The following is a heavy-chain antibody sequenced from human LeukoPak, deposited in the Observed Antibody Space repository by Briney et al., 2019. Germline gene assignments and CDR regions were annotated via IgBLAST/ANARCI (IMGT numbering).Heavy chain of an antibody. D-gene: IGHD6-13*01. CDR3: ANPYSSSWRDDAFDI. Sequence: PGGSLRLSCAASRFTFSSYAMSWVRQAPGKGLEWVSAISGSGGSTYYADSVKGRFTISRDNSKNTLYLQMSSLRAEDTAVYYCANPYSSSWRDDAFDIWGQGTMVTVSS. V-gene: IGHV3-23*01. J-gene: IGHJ3*02. CDR1: RFTFSSYA. CDR2: ISGSGGST.